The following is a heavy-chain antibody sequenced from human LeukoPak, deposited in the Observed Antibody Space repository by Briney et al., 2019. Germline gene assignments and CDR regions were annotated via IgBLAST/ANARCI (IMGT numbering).Heavy chain of an antibody. V-gene: IGHV1-69-2*01. CDR2: VDPEDGET. CDR3: AKDRSRDGYNSFDY. CDR1: GYTFIDYY. D-gene: IGHD5-24*01. Sequence: GASVKVSSKASGYTFIDYYMQWVPQAPGKGLEWMGRVDPEDGETIYAEKFQGRVTITADTSTGTVYMELSSLRSEDTAVYYCAKDRSRDGYNSFDYGGQGTLVTVSS. J-gene: IGHJ4*02.